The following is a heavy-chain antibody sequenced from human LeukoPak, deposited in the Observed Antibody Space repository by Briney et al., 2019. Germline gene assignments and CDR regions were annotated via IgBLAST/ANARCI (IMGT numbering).Heavy chain of an antibody. J-gene: IGHJ3*02. CDR3: ARGGGFCSGGSCYSDAFDI. CDR2: IYSGGST. Sequence: GGSLRLSCAASGFTVSSNYMSWVRQAPGKGLEWVSVIYSGGSTYYADSVKGRFTISRDNSKNTVYLQMNSLRPEDTAVYYCARGGGFCSGGSCYSDAFDIWGQGTLVTVSS. CDR1: GFTVSSNY. V-gene: IGHV3-53*05. D-gene: IGHD2-15*01.